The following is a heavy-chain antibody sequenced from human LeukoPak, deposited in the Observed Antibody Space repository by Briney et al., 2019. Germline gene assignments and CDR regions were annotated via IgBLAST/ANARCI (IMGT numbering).Heavy chain of an antibody. D-gene: IGHD6-19*01. CDR3: AKWSYNSGAFDP. CDR1: GFTFNSYD. Sequence: GRSLRLSCAASGFTFNSYDMHWVRQAPGKGLEWVAVISYDGSNKYYVDSVKGRFTISRDNSKNTLYLQMNNLRAEDTAVYYCAKWSYNSGAFDPWGQGTLVTVSS. J-gene: IGHJ5*02. CDR2: ISYDGSNK. V-gene: IGHV3-30*18.